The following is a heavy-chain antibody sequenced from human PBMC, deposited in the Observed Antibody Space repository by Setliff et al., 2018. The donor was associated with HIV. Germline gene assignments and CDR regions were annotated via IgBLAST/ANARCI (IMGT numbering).Heavy chain of an antibody. Sequence: PSETLSLTCAVYGGSFSGYYWSWIRQPPGKGLEWIGEINHSGSTTYNPSLKSRVTISVDMSRNQFSLVLSSVTAADTAVYYCARFQAWQLGRRGGYYYYMDVWGKGTTVTVSS. CDR1: GGSFSGYY. V-gene: IGHV4-34*01. CDR2: INHSGST. J-gene: IGHJ6*03. D-gene: IGHD1-1*01. CDR3: ARFQAWQLGRRGGYYYYMDV.